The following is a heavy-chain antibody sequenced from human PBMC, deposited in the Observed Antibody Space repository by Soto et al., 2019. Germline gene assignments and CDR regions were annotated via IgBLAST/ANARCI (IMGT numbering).Heavy chain of an antibody. Sequence: PSETLSLTCTVSGGSISSNIYYWVWIRQPPGKGLEWIGNIHYSGSTYYDSSLKSRVTLSVDTSKNQFSLKLSSVTAADTAVYYCAKNPNSGWLEYWGQGTMVTLT. CDR2: IHYSGST. D-gene: IGHD1-26*01. CDR1: GGSISSNIYY. J-gene: IGHJ4*03. V-gene: IGHV4-39*01. CDR3: AKNPNSGWLEY.